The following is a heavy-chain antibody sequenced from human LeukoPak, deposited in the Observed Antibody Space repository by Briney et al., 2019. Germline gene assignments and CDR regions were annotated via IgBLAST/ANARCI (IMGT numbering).Heavy chain of an antibody. CDR3: ARHGANYDFWSGYYAY. J-gene: IGHJ4*02. CDR2: IYYSGTT. Sequence: PSETLSLTCTVSGGSISSSSYYWGWIRQPPGKGLEWIGSIYYSGTTYYNPSLKSRVTISVDTSKNQFSLKLSSVTAADTAVYYCARHGANYDFWSGYYAYWGQGTLVTVSS. CDR1: GGSISSSSYY. V-gene: IGHV4-39*01. D-gene: IGHD3-3*01.